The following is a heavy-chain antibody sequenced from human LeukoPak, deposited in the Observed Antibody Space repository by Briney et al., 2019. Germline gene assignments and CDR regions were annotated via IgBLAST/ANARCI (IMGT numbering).Heavy chain of an antibody. D-gene: IGHD6-13*01. CDR3: ARASAKDPLIPGIAAAGDY. CDR2: ISSSSSYI. Sequence: GGSLRLSCAASGFTFSSYSMNWVRQAPGKGLEWVSSISSSSSYIYYADSVKGRFTISRDNAKNSLYLQMNSLRAEDTAVYYCARASAKDPLIPGIAAAGDYWGQGTLVTVSS. CDR1: GFTFSSYS. V-gene: IGHV3-21*01. J-gene: IGHJ4*02.